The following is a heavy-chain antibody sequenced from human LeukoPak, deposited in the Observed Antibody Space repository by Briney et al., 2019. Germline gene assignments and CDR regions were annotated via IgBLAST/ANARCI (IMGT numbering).Heavy chain of an antibody. V-gene: IGHV4-59*01. D-gene: IGHD6-19*01. J-gene: IGHJ4*02. Sequence: SETLSLTCTVSGGSISSDYWSWIRQPPGKGLEWIGYINYSGSTSYNPSLKSRVTISLDTSKNQFSLKLSSVTAADTAVYFCAGDFGSSGWYGAFDYGAQGTLVTVSS. CDR3: AGDFGSSGWYGAFDY. CDR2: INYSGST. CDR1: GGSISSDY.